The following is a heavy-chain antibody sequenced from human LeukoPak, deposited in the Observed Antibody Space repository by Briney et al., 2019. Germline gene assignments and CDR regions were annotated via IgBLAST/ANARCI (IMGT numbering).Heavy chain of an antibody. J-gene: IGHJ5*02. CDR3: AKAFSAYENWPPNWFDP. D-gene: IGHD5-12*01. Sequence: GGSLRLSCAASGFTFSTFAMSWVRQAPGKGLEWVSAISGSGGGTYYADSVKGRLTISRDNSKNTLYLQMSSLRAEDTAVYYCAKAFSAYENWPPNWFDPWGQGALVTVSS. CDR2: ISGSGGGT. V-gene: IGHV3-23*01. CDR1: GFTFSTFA.